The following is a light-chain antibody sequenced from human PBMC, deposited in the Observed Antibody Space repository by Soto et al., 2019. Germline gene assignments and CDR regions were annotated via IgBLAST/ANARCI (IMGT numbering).Light chain of an antibody. Sequence: QSALTQPASVSGSPGQSITVSCTGTASDVGGYTSVSWYQHHPGQAPKLLIYEVSNRPSGISNRFSGSKSGNTASLTISGLQADDEADYYCSSYTISTTYVFGTGTKLTVL. CDR2: EVS. CDR1: ASDVGGYTS. CDR3: SSYTISTTYV. V-gene: IGLV2-14*01. J-gene: IGLJ1*01.